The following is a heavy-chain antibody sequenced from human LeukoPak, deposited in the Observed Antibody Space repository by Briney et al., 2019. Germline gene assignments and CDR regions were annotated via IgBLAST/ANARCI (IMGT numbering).Heavy chain of an antibody. CDR2: IKEDGSEK. V-gene: IGHV3-7*03. CDR1: GFTFRNYW. CDR3: ARLGSLSSSWYGPFGY. Sequence: GGSLRLSCAASGFTFRNYWMRWVRQAPGKGLEWVANIKEDGSEKYYVDSVKGRLTISRDNAKNSLYLQMNSLRAEDTAVYYCARLGSLSSSWYGPFGYWGQGTLVTVSS. J-gene: IGHJ4*02. D-gene: IGHD6-13*01.